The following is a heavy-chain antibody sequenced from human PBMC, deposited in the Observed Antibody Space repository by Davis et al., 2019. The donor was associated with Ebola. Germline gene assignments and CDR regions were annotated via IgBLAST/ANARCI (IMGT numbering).Heavy chain of an antibody. CDR1: GFTFSSYA. J-gene: IGHJ6*02. V-gene: IGHV3-23*01. D-gene: IGHD3-16*01. CDR3: ASTFYDYDGYYYYGMDV. Sequence: GESLKISCAASGFTFSSYAMTWVRQAPGKGLEWVSAISGSGGSTYYADSVKGRFTISRDNSKNTLYLQMNSLRAEDTAVYYCASTFYDYDGYYYYGMDVWGQGTTVTVSS. CDR2: ISGSGGST.